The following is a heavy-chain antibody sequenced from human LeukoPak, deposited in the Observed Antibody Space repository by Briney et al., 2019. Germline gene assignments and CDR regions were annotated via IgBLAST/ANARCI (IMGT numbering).Heavy chain of an antibody. CDR2: MSPNSGNT. Sequence: GASVKVSCKASGYTFTSYDINWVRQATGQGLEWMGWMSPNSGNTGYAQKFQGRVTMTRNTSISTAYMELSSLRSEDTAVYYCARESTAGTYYYYMDVWGKGTTVTVSS. J-gene: IGHJ6*03. CDR1: GYTFTSYD. CDR3: ARESTAGTYYYYMDV. D-gene: IGHD6-13*01. V-gene: IGHV1-8*01.